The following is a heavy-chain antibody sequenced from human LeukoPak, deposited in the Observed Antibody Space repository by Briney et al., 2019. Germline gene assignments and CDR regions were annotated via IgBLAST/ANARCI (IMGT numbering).Heavy chain of an antibody. Sequence: PSETLSLTCAVYGESFSDYYWSWIRQPPEKGLEWIGQISHDGNTNYNPSLKSRVTLSTDTSKNQFSPRLTSVTTADTAIYYCARRRDWNDVLDSWGQGTPVTVSS. D-gene: IGHD1-1*01. CDR1: GESFSDYY. V-gene: IGHV4-34*01. CDR3: ARRRDWNDVLDS. J-gene: IGHJ4*02. CDR2: ISHDGNT.